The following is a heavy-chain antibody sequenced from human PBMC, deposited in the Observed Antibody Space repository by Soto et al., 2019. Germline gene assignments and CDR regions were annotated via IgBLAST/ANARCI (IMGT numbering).Heavy chain of an antibody. D-gene: IGHD2-8*02. J-gene: IGHJ4*02. V-gene: IGHV4-4*02. CDR1: GGSISTDNW. CDR2: TYHSGST. Sequence: QVQLQESGPGLVEPSGTLSLTCTVSGGSISTDNWWSWVRQPPGKGLEWIGETYHSGSTHYNPSLKSRVTISVDNSKNQFSLTLSSTTAADTGVYYGAKDMHWCLGYWGQGTLVTVSS. CDR3: AKDMHWCLGY.